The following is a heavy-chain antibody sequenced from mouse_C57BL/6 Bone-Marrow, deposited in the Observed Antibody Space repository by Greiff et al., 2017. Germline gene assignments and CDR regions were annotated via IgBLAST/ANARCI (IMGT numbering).Heavy chain of an antibody. J-gene: IGHJ2*01. V-gene: IGHV1-9*01. CDR3: ASSMVTTLDFDY. Sequence: QVQLKESGAELMKPGASVKLSCKATGYTFTGYWIEWVKQRPGHGLEWIGEILPGSGSTNDNEKFKGKATFTADTSSNTAYMQLSSLTTEDSAICYCASSMVTTLDFDYWGQGTTLTVSS. D-gene: IGHD2-2*01. CDR1: GYTFTGYW. CDR2: ILPGSGST.